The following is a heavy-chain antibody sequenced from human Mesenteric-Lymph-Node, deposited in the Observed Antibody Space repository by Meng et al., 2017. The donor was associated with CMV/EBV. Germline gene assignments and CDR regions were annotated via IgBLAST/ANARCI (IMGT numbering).Heavy chain of an antibody. CDR3: ARVERNVDY. CDR2: IYPGDSDT. V-gene: IGHV5-51*01. Sequence: LKISCKGSGYTFTNHWIGWVRQMPGKGLEWMGIIYPGDSDTRYSPSFQGQVTISADKSISTAYLQWSSLKASDTAMYYCARVERNVDYWGQGTLVTVSS. D-gene: IGHD3-3*02. CDR1: GYTFTNHW. J-gene: IGHJ4*02.